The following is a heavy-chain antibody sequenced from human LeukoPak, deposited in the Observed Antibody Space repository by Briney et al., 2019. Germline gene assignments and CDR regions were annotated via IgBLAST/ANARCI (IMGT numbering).Heavy chain of an antibody. CDR2: IDHSGSTI. CDR3: ARDTALGRDFDY. D-gene: IGHD5-18*01. J-gene: IGHJ4*02. V-gene: IGHV3-48*01. CDR1: GFTFSSYS. Sequence: GGSLRLSCAASGFTFSSYSMNWVRQAPGKGLEWISYIDHSGSTIYYADSVKGRFTISRDNAKNSLYLQMHSLRAEDTAAYYCARDTALGRDFDYWGQGTLVTVSS.